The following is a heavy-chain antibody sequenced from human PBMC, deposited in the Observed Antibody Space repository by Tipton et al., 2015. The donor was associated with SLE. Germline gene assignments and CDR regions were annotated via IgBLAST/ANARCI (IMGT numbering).Heavy chain of an antibody. J-gene: IGHJ4*02. D-gene: IGHD1-26*01. CDR1: DGSFSDYY. Sequence: TLSLTCAVYDGSFSDYYWSWIRQPPGRGLEWIGEINHSGSTNHNPSLKSRVTISVDTSKNQFSLKLSSVTAADTAVYYCARGPVGAIPFDYWGQGALITVSS. CDR3: ARGPVGAIPFDY. CDR2: INHSGST. V-gene: IGHV4-34*01.